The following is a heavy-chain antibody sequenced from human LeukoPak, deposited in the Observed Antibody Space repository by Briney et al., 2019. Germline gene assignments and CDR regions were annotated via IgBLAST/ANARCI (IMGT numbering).Heavy chain of an antibody. D-gene: IGHD2-2*01. J-gene: IGHJ4*02. CDR1: GGSFSGYY. CDR2: INHSGST. CDR3: AAMDY. Sequence: KPSETLSLTCAVYGGSFSGYYWSWIRQPPGKGLGWIGEINHSGSTNYNPSLKSRVTISVDTSKNQFSLKLSSVTAADTAVYYCAAMDYWGQGTLVTVSS. V-gene: IGHV4-34*01.